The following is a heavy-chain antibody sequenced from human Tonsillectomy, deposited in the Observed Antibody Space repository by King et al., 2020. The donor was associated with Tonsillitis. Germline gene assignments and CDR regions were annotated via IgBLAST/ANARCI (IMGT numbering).Heavy chain of an antibody. J-gene: IGHJ6*03. CDR2: IIPIFGTA. CDR1: GGTFNNYA. D-gene: IGHD2-2*01. CDR3: ARGVGYCSGTRCPSYYYFYYMDV. V-gene: IGHV1-69*01. Sequence: QLVQSGAEVKKPGSSVKVSCKASGGTFNNYAINWVRQAPGQGLEWMGGIIPIFGTANYAQKFQGRVTITADESTSTVYMELSSLTSEDTAVYYCARGVGYCSGTRCPSYYYFYYMDVWGKGTTVTVSS.